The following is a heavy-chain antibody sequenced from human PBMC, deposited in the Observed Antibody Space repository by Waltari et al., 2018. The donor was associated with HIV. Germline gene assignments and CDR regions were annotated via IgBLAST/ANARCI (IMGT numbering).Heavy chain of an antibody. V-gene: IGHV5-51*01. J-gene: IGHJ3*02. CDR1: GYSFTSYC. CDR2: IYPGDSDT. D-gene: IGHD2-8*02. CDR3: ARPQAGYCTGGVCYDAFDI. Sequence: EVQLVQSGAEAKKPGESLKISCKGSGYSFTSYCIGWVRQLPGQGLEWMGIIYPGDSDTRYSPSFQGQVTISADKSISTAYLQWSSLKASDTAMYYCARPQAGYCTGGVCYDAFDIWGQGTMVTVSS.